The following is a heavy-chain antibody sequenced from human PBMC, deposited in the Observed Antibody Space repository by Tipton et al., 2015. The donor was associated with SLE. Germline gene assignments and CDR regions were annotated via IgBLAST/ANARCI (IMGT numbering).Heavy chain of an antibody. D-gene: IGHD5-24*01. CDR1: GGSVNIGDYY. CDR2: VYTTGDT. Sequence: TLSLTCTVSGGSVNIGDYYWSWIRQPAGKGLEWIGHVYTTGDTNYNPALISRVSMSVDISKNQFFLTLRSVTAADTAVYFCARGDVDWGQGTLVTVSS. V-gene: IGHV4-61*09. J-gene: IGHJ4*02. CDR3: ARGDVD.